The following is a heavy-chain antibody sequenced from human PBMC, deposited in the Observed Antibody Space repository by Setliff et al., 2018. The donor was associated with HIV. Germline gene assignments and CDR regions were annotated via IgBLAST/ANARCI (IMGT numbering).Heavy chain of an antibody. V-gene: IGHV1-46*01. J-gene: IGHJ4*02. CDR3: ARSFNGLTFDS. Sequence: ASVKVSCKASGYTFTSYYMNWVRQAPGQGLEWMGIINPSGGSSTYAQKFQGRVAMTRDTSTSTVYMELSSLRSEDTAVYYCARSFNGLTFDSWGPGTLVTSPQ. CDR1: GYTFTSYY. CDR2: INPSGGSS. D-gene: IGHD2-8*01.